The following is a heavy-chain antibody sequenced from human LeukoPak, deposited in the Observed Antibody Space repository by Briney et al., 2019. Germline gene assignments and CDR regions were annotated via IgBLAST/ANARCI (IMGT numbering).Heavy chain of an antibody. J-gene: IGHJ6*03. CDR2: MNPNSGNT. D-gene: IGHD2-2*01. CDR1: GYTFTSYD. Sequence: ASVKVSCKASGYTFTSYDINWVRQAPGQGLEWMGWMNPNSGNTGYAQKFQGRVTITRNTSISTAYMELSSLRSEDTAVYYCARGPYCSSTSCPGSYYYYYMDVWGKGTTVTISS. CDR3: ARGPYCSSTSCPGSYYYYYMDV. V-gene: IGHV1-8*03.